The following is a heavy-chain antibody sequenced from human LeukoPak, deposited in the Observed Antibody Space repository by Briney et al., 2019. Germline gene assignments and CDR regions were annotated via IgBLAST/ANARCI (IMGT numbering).Heavy chain of an antibody. CDR3: ARSMPGDYVWGSYRGGFDY. D-gene: IGHD3-16*02. V-gene: IGHV4-34*01. CDR1: GGSFSGYY. J-gene: IGHJ4*02. CDR2: INHSGST. Sequence: SETLSLTCAVYGGSFSGYYWSWIRQPPGKGLEWIGEINHSGSTNYNPSLKSRVTISVDTSKNQFSLKLSSVTAADTAVYYCARSMPGDYVWGSYRGGFDYWGQGTLVTVSS.